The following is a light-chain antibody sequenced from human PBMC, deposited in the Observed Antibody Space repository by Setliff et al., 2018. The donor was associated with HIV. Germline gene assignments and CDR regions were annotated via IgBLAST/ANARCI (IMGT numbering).Light chain of an antibody. J-gene: IGLJ1*01. CDR2: GNS. CDR1: SSNIGTGYD. CDR3: QSYDSSLTGSYV. Sequence: QSVLTQPPSVSGAPGQRVTIPCTGSSSNIGTGYDVHWYQQLPGTAPKLLIFGNSNRPSGVPDRFSGSKSGTSASLAITGLHAEDEADYYCQSYDSSLTGSYVFGTGTKVTVL. V-gene: IGLV1-40*01.